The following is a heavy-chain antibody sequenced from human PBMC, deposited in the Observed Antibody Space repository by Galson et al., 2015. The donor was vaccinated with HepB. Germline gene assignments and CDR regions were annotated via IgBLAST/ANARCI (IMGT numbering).Heavy chain of an antibody. D-gene: IGHD2-2*01. Sequence: ETLSLTCTVSRYSITNGYYWAWIRQSPGKGLEWIASIDYRGSTYYNPSLKSRVTISVDTSKNQFSLRLSSVTAADTAEYYCGRSAADSRLPYYYYVLDVWGQGTTVTVSS. J-gene: IGHJ6*02. CDR3: GRSAADSRLPYYYYVLDV. CDR1: RYSITNGYY. CDR2: IDYRGST. V-gene: IGHV4-38-2*02.